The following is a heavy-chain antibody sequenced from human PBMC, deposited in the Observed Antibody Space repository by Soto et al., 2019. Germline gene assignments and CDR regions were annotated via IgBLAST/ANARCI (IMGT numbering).Heavy chain of an antibody. Sequence: QVQLQQWGAGLLKPSETLSLTCAVYGGFVTSGSYYWSWIRQPPGKGLEWIGEMSHSGGTHFNPSRKGRVTQTVSQAKKQFPPEVSSVAAPGPSPDFRAGGERGTATTVVDAFDIWGPGTMVTVSS. D-gene: IGHD1-1*01. J-gene: IGHJ3*02. CDR2: MSHSGGT. CDR3: AGGERGTATTVVDAFDI. CDR1: GGFVTSGSYY. V-gene: IGHV4-34*01.